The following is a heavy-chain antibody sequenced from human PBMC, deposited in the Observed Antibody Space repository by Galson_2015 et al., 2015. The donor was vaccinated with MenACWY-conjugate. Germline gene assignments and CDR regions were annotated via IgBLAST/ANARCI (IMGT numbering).Heavy chain of an antibody. CDR2: IYPGGNT. CDR3: VREDNWAFHY. V-gene: IGHV3-53*01. CDR1: GFTVSTNY. Sequence: SLRLSCAASGFTVSTNYMNWVRQAPGKGLQWVSDIYPGGNTYYIDSVEGRFTISRDHSKNTLYLQMNSLRVDDTAVYYCVREDNWAFHYWGRGTL. D-gene: IGHD1-1*01. J-gene: IGHJ4*02.